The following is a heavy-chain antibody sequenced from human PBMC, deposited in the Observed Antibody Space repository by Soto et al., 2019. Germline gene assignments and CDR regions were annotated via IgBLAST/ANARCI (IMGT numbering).Heavy chain of an antibody. CDR3: ARDLVEGALNGFDV. J-gene: IGHJ3*01. CDR1: GFTLSDHS. D-gene: IGHD3-16*01. CDR2: ISDIGTYI. Sequence: LRLSCVASGFTLSDHSMNWVRLAPGKGLEWVSAISDIGTYIFYADSVKGRFTISRDNAKNSLYLQMDSLGAEDTALYYCARDLVEGALNGFDVWGQGTMVTVSS. V-gene: IGHV3-21*01.